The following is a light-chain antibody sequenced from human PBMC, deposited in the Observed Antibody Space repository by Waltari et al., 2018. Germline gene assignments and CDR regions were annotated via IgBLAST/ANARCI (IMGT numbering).Light chain of an antibody. CDR2: GAS. CDR3: QHYVRLPAT. V-gene: IGKV3-20*01. J-gene: IGKJ1*01. Sequence: EIVLTQSPGSLSSSPGERVTLSCRASQSVSRALAWYQQKPGQAPRLLIFGASNRATGITDRFSGSGSETDFSLTIRRLEPEDFAVYYCQHYVRLPATFGRGTKVEIK. CDR1: QSVSRA.